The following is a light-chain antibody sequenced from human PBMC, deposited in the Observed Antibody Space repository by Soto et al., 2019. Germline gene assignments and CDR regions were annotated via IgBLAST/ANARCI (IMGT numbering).Light chain of an antibody. Sequence: QSVLTQPPSVSGAPGQRVTISCNGSSSNIGAGYDVHWYQQLPGTAPKLLIYGNSNRPSGVPDRFSGSKSGTSASLAITGLQAEDEADYYCQSYDSSLSFYVFGTGTKLTVL. CDR2: GNS. V-gene: IGLV1-40*01. CDR1: SSNIGAGYD. J-gene: IGLJ1*01. CDR3: QSYDSSLSFYV.